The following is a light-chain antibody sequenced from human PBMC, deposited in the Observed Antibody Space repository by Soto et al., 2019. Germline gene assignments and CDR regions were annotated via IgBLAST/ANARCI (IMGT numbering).Light chain of an antibody. CDR1: SSNIGADYH. J-gene: IGLJ1*01. CDR2: GDS. CDR3: QSSDSRLSGSDV. Sequence: QSVLTQPPSVSGAPGQRVTIACTGSSSNIGADYHVHWYQQLPGAAPKLLIFGDSNRPSGVPDRFSGSKSGTSASLAITGLQADDEADYYCQSSDSRLSGSDVFGTGTKVTV. V-gene: IGLV1-40*01.